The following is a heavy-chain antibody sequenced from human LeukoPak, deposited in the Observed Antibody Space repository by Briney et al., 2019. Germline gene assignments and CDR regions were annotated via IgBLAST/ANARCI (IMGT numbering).Heavy chain of an antibody. CDR3: ARGLPPVMKYYFDY. Sequence: GGSLRLSCAASGFTFSTYWMHWVRQAPGKGLVWVSRINSDGSSTTYADSVKGRFTVSRDSAKNTLYLQMNSLRAEDTAMYYCARGLPPVMKYYFDYWGQGTLVTVSS. V-gene: IGHV3-74*01. J-gene: IGHJ4*02. CDR1: GFTFSTYW. CDR2: INSDGSST. D-gene: IGHD4-11*01.